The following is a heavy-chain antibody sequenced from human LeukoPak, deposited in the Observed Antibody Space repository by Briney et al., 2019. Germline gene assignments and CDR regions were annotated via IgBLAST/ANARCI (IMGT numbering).Heavy chain of an antibody. J-gene: IGHJ4*02. D-gene: IGHD6-6*01. Sequence: GRSLRLSCAASGFTFSSYGMHWVRQAPGKGLEWVAVISYDGSNKYYVDSVKGRFTISRDNAKNSLYLQMNSLRAEDTAVYYCAREESIAAREVFDYWGQGTLVTVSS. CDR3: AREESIAAREVFDY. CDR2: ISYDGSNK. CDR1: GFTFSSYG. V-gene: IGHV3-30*03.